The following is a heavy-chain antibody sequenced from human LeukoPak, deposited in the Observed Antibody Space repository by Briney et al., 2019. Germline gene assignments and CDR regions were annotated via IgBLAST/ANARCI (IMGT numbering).Heavy chain of an antibody. J-gene: IGHJ4*02. CDR1: GYTFTSYG. CDR2: MNPSDGST. Sequence: ASVNVSCKASGYTFTSYGISWVRQAPGQGLEWMGIMNPSDGSTSYAQKFRGRVTMTRDTSTTTVYMEMSNLSSEDTAMYYCAKSRTTGSASSDYWGQGTLVTVSS. V-gene: IGHV1-46*01. D-gene: IGHD2-8*02. CDR3: AKSRTTGSASSDY.